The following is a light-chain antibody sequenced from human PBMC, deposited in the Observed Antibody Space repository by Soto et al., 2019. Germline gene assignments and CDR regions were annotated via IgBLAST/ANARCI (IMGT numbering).Light chain of an antibody. V-gene: IGLV1-47*01. CDR3: AAWDDSLSAFYV. J-gene: IGLJ1*01. Sequence: QCVLTQPPSASRAPGQRVTISCSGSSSNIGSNYVYWYQQLPGTAPKLLIYRNNQRPSGVPDRFSGSKSGTSASLAISGLRSEDEADYYCAAWDDSLSAFYVFGTGTKVTVL. CDR2: RNN. CDR1: SSNIGSNY.